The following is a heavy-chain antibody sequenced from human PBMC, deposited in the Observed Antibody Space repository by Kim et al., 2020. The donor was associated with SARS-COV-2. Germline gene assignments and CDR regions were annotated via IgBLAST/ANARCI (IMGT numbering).Heavy chain of an antibody. CDR3: TTDYGGNSVRGG. V-gene: IGHV3-15*01. Sequence: DYAGPVKGRFSISRDDSKNTVYLQINSLETEDTAVYYWTTDYGGNSVRGGWGQGTLVTVSS. D-gene: IGHD4-17*01. J-gene: IGHJ4*02.